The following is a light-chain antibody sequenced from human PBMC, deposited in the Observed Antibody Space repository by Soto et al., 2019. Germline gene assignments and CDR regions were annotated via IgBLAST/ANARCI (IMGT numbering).Light chain of an antibody. CDR2: GVT. CDR3: SSYSTSFFYV. Sequence: QSALTQPSSMSGSPGQSITISCTGTSSDIGFYDYVSWYQQYPGKAPNLLIYGVTYRPSGISYRFSGSKSGSTASLTISGLRDEDDADYYCSSYSTSFFYVFGTGTKLTVL. J-gene: IGLJ1*01. V-gene: IGLV2-14*01. CDR1: SSDIGFYDY.